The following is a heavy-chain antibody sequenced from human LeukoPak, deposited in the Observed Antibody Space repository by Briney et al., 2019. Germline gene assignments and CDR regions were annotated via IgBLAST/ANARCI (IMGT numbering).Heavy chain of an antibody. CDR1: GFTLCSYS. CDR3: ARDLPYYGRGSTFDS. J-gene: IGHJ4*02. V-gene: IGHV3-21*01. Sequence: PRRSLRLSCAASGFTLCSYSMNWVRQAPGKGLGWVSSISSNSSYIYYADSVKGRFTNSRDNAKNSLYLQMNSLRAEETAVYYCARDLPYYGRGSTFDSWGQGTLVTVSS. CDR2: ISSNSSYI. D-gene: IGHD3-22*01.